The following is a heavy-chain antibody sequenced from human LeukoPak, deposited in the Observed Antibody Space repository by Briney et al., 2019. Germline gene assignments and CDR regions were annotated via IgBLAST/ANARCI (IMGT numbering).Heavy chain of an antibody. CDR3: ARGRVFLVGGMDV. V-gene: IGHV4-31*03. CDR1: GGSISSGGYY. D-gene: IGHD3-9*01. Sequence: PSETLSLTCTVSGGSISSGGYYWSWIRQHPGKGLEWIGYIYYSGSTYHNPSLKSRVTISVDTSKNQFSLKLSSVTAADTAVYYCARGRVFLVGGMDVWGQGTTVTASS. CDR2: IYYSGST. J-gene: IGHJ6*02.